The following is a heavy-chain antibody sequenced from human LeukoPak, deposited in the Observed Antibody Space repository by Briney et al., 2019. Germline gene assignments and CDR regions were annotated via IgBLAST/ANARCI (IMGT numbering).Heavy chain of an antibody. J-gene: IGHJ4*02. CDR1: GGSISSSSYY. D-gene: IGHD6-13*01. CDR2: IYYSGST. Sequence: SETLSLTCTVSGGSISSSSYYWGWIRQPPGKGLEWIGSIYYSGSTYYNPSLKSRVTISVDTSKNQFSLKLSSVTAADTAVYYCARPQRGYNSSPLDYWGQGTLVTVSS. V-gene: IGHV4-39*01. CDR3: ARPQRGYNSSPLDY.